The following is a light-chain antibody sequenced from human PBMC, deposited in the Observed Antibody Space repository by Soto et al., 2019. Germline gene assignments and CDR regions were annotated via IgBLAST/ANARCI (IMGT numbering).Light chain of an antibody. V-gene: IGKV3D-20*02. CDR1: QSASNNY. J-gene: IGKJ5*01. CDR2: GAS. CDR3: QQRSNWPVT. Sequence: VLTQSPGTLSLSPGDRATLSCRASQSASNNYVAWYQQKPGQAPRLLIDGASNRATGIPARFSGSGSGTDFTLSISRLEPEDCAVYYCQQRSNWPVTFGQGTRLDIK.